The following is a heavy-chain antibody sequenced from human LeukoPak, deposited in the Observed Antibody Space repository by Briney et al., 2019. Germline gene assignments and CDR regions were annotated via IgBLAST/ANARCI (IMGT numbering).Heavy chain of an antibody. D-gene: IGHD6-13*01. Sequence: ASVKVSCRASAYTFSDYGITWVRQAPGQGLEWMGWSSFYNGNTNYAQRFQGRVTMTTDTSTSTAYMELRSLRSDNTAVYYCARDLLSSSWYNYFDYWGQGTLVTVSS. CDR3: ARDLLSSSWYNYFDY. V-gene: IGHV1-18*01. J-gene: IGHJ4*02. CDR1: AYTFSDYG. CDR2: SSFYNGNT.